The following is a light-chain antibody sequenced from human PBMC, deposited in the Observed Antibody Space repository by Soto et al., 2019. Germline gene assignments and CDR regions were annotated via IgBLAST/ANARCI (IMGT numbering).Light chain of an antibody. Sequence: DIQMTQSPSTLSASVGDRVTITCRASQSISSWLAWYQQKPGKAPKLLIYKASTLESWVPSRFSGSGSGTEFTLTISSLQPDDFATYYCQEYDGYLLTFGGGTKVEI. CDR3: QEYDGYLLT. J-gene: IGKJ4*01. CDR1: QSISSW. V-gene: IGKV1-5*03. CDR2: KAS.